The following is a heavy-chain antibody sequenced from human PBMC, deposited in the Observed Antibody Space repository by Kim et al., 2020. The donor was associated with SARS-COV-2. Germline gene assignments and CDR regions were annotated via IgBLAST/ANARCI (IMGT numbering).Heavy chain of an antibody. Sequence: GGSLRLSCAASGFTVSSNYMSWVRQAPGKGLEWVSVIYSGGSTYYADSVKGRFTISRDNSKNTLYLQMNSLRAEDTAVYYCAREVRYFDWLLQSDYYYYSGMDVWGQGTTVTVSS. V-gene: IGHV3-53*01. D-gene: IGHD3-9*01. CDR3: AREVRYFDWLLQSDYYYYSGMDV. CDR1: GFTVSSNY. J-gene: IGHJ6*02. CDR2: IYSGGST.